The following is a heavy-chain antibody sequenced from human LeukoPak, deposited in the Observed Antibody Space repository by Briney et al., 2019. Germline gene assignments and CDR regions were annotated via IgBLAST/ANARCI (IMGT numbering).Heavy chain of an antibody. CDR3: AKDLLHVDIVAKDWFDP. D-gene: IGHD5-12*01. Sequence: GGSLRLSCAASGFTFSSYWMSWVRQAPGKGLEWVANIKQDGSEKYYVDSVKGRFTISRDNAKNSLYLQMNSLRAEDTAVYYCAKDLLHVDIVAKDWFDPWGQGTLVTVSS. CDR2: IKQDGSEK. J-gene: IGHJ5*02. CDR1: GFTFSSYW. V-gene: IGHV3-7*01.